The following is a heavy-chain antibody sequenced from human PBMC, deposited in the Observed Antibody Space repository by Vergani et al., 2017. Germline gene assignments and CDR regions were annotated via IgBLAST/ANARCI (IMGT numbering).Heavy chain of an antibody. CDR2: IYHSGGA. Sequence: QLHLQESGPGLVKPSETLFLTCTVSGGSITSSSYYWGWIRQPPGKGLEWIGNIYHSGGAYYNPSLKGRVTISVDTSKNQFSLTLTSVTAADTAVYYCASDTHSGQRADRWGQGILVTVTS. V-gene: IGHV4-39*07. D-gene: IGHD6-19*01. CDR1: GGSITSSSYY. J-gene: IGHJ5*02. CDR3: ASDTHSGQRADR.